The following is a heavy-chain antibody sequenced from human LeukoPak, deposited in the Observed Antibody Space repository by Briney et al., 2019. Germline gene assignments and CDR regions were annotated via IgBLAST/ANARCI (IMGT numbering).Heavy chain of an antibody. V-gene: IGHV4-30-2*01. D-gene: IGHD6-6*01. Sequence: SETLSLTCAVSGGSISSGGYSWSWIRQPPGKGLEWIGYIYHSGSTYYNPSLKSRVTISVDRSKNQFSLKLSSVTAADTAVYYCARGRSSSLHFDYWGQGTLVTVSS. CDR3: ARGRSSSLHFDY. J-gene: IGHJ4*02. CDR2: IYHSGST. CDR1: GGSISSGGYS.